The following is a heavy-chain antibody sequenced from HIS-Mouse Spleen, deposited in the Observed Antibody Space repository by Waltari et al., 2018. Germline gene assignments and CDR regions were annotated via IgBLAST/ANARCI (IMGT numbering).Heavy chain of an antibody. D-gene: IGHD6-13*01. CDR3: AREIPYSSSWYDWYFDL. Sequence: QLQLQESGPGLVKPSETLSLTCTVSGGPISRRSYYWGWLRQPPGKGLEWIGSIYYSGSTSYNPSLKSRVTISVDTSKNQFSLKLSSVTAADTAVYYCAREIPYSSSWYDWYFDLWGRGTLVTVSS. CDR1: GGPISRRSYY. V-gene: IGHV4-39*07. CDR2: IYYSGST. J-gene: IGHJ2*01.